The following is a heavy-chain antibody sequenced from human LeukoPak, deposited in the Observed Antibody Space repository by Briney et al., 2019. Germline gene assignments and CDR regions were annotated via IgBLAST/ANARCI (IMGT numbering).Heavy chain of an antibody. CDR1: GFTFSSYA. CDR2: ISYDGSNK. D-gene: IGHD6-6*01. V-gene: IGHV3-30*04. Sequence: GGSLRLSCAASGFTFSSYAMHWVRQAPGKGLEWVAVISYDGSNKYYADSVKGRFTISRDNSKNTLYLQMNSLRAEDTAVYYCARARHSSYSSSSSGPFDYWGQGTLVTVSS. CDR3: ARARHSSYSSSSSGPFDY. J-gene: IGHJ4*02.